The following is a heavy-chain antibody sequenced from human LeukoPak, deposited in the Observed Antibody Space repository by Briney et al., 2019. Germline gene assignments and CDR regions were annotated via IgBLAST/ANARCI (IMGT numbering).Heavy chain of an antibody. Sequence: GSLRLSCAASGFTFSSYSMNWVRQAPGKGLEWVSSISSSSSYIYYADSVKGRFTISRDNAKNSLYLQMNSLRAEDTAVYYCARLYSSSWYSAFDIWGQGTMVTVSS. CDR3: ARLYSSSWYSAFDI. D-gene: IGHD6-13*01. CDR2: ISSSSSYI. V-gene: IGHV3-21*01. CDR1: GFTFSSYS. J-gene: IGHJ3*02.